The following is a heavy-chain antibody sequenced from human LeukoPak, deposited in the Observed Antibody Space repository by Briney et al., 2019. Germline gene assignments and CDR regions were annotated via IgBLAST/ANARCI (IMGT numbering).Heavy chain of an antibody. CDR2: IHYSGSI. CDR1: GGSIGSYY. CDR3: ARVGSYAFDI. V-gene: IGHV4-59*01. J-gene: IGHJ3*02. Sequence: SETLSLTCTVSGGSIGSYYWSWIRQPPGRGLEWIGYIHYSGSINSNPSLKSRVTISVDASKNQFSLRLSSVTAADTAVYYCARVGSYAFDIWGQGTMVTVSS.